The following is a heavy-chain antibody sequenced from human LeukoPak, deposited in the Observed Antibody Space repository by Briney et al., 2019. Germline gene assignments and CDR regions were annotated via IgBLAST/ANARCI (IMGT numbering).Heavy chain of an antibody. D-gene: IGHD2-2*01. CDR1: GFTFSSYW. Sequence: GGSLRLSCAASGFTFSSYWMSWVRQTPGKGLEWVANIKQDGSEKDYVDSVKGRFTISRDNAKNSLYLQMNSLRAEDTAVYYCARVRGGYCSSTSCSHGMDYWGQGTLVTVSS. J-gene: IGHJ4*02. V-gene: IGHV3-7*01. CDR2: IKQDGSEK. CDR3: ARVRGGYCSSTSCSHGMDY.